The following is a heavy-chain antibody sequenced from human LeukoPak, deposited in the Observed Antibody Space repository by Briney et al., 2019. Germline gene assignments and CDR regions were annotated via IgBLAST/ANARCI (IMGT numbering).Heavy chain of an antibody. J-gene: IGHJ1*01. D-gene: IGHD6-19*01. CDR1: GFTFSSYW. CDR3: AREMGSGWYLSEYFQH. Sequence: GGSLRLSCAASGFTFSSYWMHWVRQAPGKGLVWVSRINSDGSSTSYADSVKGRFTISRGNAKSTLYLQMNSLRAEDTAVYYCAREMGSGWYLSEYFQHWGQGTLVTVSS. V-gene: IGHV3-74*01. CDR2: INSDGSST.